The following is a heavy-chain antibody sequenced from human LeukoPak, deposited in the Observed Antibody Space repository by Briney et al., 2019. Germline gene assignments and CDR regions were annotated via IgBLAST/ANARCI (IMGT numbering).Heavy chain of an antibody. CDR2: IYTSGST. J-gene: IGHJ3*02. CDR1: GGSISSYY. CDR3: ARGPIMGDAVGI. Sequence: SETLSLTCTVSGGSISSYYWGWIRQPAGKGLEWIGRIYTSGSTNYNPSLKSRVTMSVDTPKNQFSLKLSSVTAADTAVYYCARGPIMGDAVGIWGQGTMVTVSS. V-gene: IGHV4-4*07. D-gene: IGHD3-16*01.